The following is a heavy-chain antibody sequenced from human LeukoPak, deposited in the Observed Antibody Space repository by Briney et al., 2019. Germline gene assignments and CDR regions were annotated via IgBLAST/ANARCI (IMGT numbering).Heavy chain of an antibody. CDR2: IGGDGRGK. J-gene: IGHJ4*02. Sequence: GGSLGLSCAASGFTFSDYAVTWVRQAPGEGLEWVSAIGGDGRGKDYADSVKGRFIISRDNSKNTVFLQMNSLRAEDTALYYCARRVGGTPDYWGLGTLVTVSS. CDR3: ARRVGGTPDY. CDR1: GFTFSDYA. V-gene: IGHV3-23*01. D-gene: IGHD1-26*01.